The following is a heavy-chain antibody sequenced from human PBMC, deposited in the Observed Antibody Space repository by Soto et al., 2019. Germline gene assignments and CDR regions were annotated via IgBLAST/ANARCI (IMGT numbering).Heavy chain of an antibody. Sequence: QVQLVESGGGVVQPGRSLRLSCAASGFTFSSYAMHWVRQAPGKGLEWVAVISYDGSNKYYADSVKGRFTISRDNSKNQLYLQMNSLRAEDTAVYYCARDGDSSGYYYYYGMDVWGQGTTVTVSS. CDR2: ISYDGSNK. CDR1: GFTFSSYA. D-gene: IGHD3-22*01. CDR3: ARDGDSSGYYYYYGMDV. V-gene: IGHV3-30-3*01. J-gene: IGHJ6*02.